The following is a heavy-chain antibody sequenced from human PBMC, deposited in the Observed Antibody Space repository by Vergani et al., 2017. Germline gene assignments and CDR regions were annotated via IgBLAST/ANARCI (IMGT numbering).Heavy chain of an antibody. J-gene: IGHJ4*02. CDR1: GGSFSGYY. D-gene: IGHD6-13*01. V-gene: IGHV4-34*01. CDR3: ARWGSYSSSWSKRNYFDY. Sequence: QVQLQQWGAGLLKPSETLSLTCAVYGGSFSGYYWSCIRQPPGKGLEWIGEINHSGSTNYNPSLKSRVSRSVETSKNQFSLKLSSVTAADTAVYYCARWGSYSSSWSKRNYFDYWGQGTLVTVSS. CDR2: INHSGST.